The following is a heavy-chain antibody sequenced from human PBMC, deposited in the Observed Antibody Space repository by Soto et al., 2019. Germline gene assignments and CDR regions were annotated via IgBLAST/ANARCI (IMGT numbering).Heavy chain of an antibody. CDR1: RFTFSDYS. J-gene: IGHJ4*02. CDR2: ISYDGSNK. D-gene: IGHD6-19*01. CDR3: ASNGLRWLVPSFVDY. Sequence: VQLVESGGDLVQPGGSLRLSCAASRFTFSDYSMHWVRQAPGKGLEWVAVISYDGSNKYYADSVKGRFTISRDNSKNTLYLQMNSLRAEDTAVYYCASNGLRWLVPSFVDYWGQGTLVTVSS. V-gene: IGHV3-30*03.